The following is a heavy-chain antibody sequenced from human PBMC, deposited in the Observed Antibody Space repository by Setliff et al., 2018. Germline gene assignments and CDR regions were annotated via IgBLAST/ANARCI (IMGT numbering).Heavy chain of an antibody. V-gene: IGHV4-61*09. CDR2: IYTSGST. CDR3: AREPWYSSSWYHYYYGMDV. Sequence: SETLSLTCTVSGGSISSGNYYWSWIRQPAGKGLEWIGHIYTSGSTNYNPSLKSRVTISVDTSKNQFSLKLSSVTAADTAVYYCAREPWYSSSWYHYYYGMDVWGQGTTVTVS. CDR1: GGSISSGNYY. D-gene: IGHD6-13*01. J-gene: IGHJ6*02.